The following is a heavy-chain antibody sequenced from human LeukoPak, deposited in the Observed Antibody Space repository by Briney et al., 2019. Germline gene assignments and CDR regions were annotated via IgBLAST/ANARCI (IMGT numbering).Heavy chain of an antibody. CDR1: RFTVSKYS. CDR2: ISSDWVTK. D-gene: IGHD2-21*02. Sequence: GGALRLSCLASRFTVSKYSMHWVRQAPGKGLEFVSAISSDWVTKYYEDSSKDRFAIPRDNSKNTLYLQMSSLRAEVTAVYYSVKDLKVTVMAGRLSVNDAFDIWGQGTVVTVSS. J-gene: IGHJ3*02. V-gene: IGHV3-64D*09. CDR3: VKDLKVTVMAGRLSVNDAFDI.